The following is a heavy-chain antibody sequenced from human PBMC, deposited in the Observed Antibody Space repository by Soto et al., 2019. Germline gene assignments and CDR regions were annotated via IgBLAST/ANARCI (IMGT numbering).Heavy chain of an antibody. V-gene: IGHV1-18*01. CDR3: AREGPVAGTPLPEYYYGMDV. CDR1: DYTFTSYG. CDR2: ISPYNGNT. D-gene: IGHD6-19*01. Sequence: QVQLVQSGAEVKKPGAPVKVSCKASDYTFTSYGISWVRQAPGQGLEWMGWISPYNGNTNYAQKFKGRVTMTTDTSTNTAYMEVRSLRSDDTAVYYCAREGPVAGTPLPEYYYGMDVWGQGTTVTVSS. J-gene: IGHJ6*02.